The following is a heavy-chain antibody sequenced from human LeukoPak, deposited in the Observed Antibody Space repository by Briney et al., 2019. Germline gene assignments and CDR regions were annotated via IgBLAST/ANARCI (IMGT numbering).Heavy chain of an antibody. CDR2: FYPEDGET. Sequence: GASVKVSCMVSGYTLTELSMHWVRQAPGKGLEWMGGFYPEDGETIYAQKFQGRVTMTEDTSTDTAYMELSSLRSEDTAVYYCASHPMVRGGLMDVWGKGTTVTVSS. V-gene: IGHV1-24*01. J-gene: IGHJ6*03. D-gene: IGHD3-10*01. CDR3: ASHPMVRGGLMDV. CDR1: GYTLTELS.